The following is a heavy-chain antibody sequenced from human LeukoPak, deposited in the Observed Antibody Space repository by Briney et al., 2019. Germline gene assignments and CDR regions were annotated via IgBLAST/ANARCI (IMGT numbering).Heavy chain of an antibody. J-gene: IGHJ6*02. Sequence: SETVSLTCTVSGGSISSYYWSWIRQPPGKGPEWIGYIYYSGSTYYNPSLKSRVTISVDTSKNQFSLKLSSVTAADTAVYYCARVILEPLGSYYYGMDVWGQGTTVTVSS. CDR3: ARVILEPLGSYYYGMDV. CDR1: GGSISSYY. V-gene: IGHV4-59*01. CDR2: IYYSGST. D-gene: IGHD3-3*01.